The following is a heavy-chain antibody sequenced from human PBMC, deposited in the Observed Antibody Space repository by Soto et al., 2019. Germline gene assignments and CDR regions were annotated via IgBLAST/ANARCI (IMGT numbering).Heavy chain of an antibody. J-gene: IGHJ4*02. Sequence: GGYLRLSCVVSGLSLNNYAIAWVRHAPGKGLEFVSTIDVLDVAWYSDSVRGRLAISRDVSRNTVYLQMSSLRVEDTAIYFCSDWRAGGPVNLDQWGQGTRVTVYS. V-gene: IGHV3-23*05. CDR1: GLSLNNYA. CDR3: SDWRAGGPVNLDQ. CDR2: IDVLDVA. D-gene: IGHD2-15*01.